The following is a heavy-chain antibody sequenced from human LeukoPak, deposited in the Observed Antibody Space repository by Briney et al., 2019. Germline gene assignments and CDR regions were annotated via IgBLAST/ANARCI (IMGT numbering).Heavy chain of an antibody. V-gene: IGHV1-24*01. D-gene: IGHD3-22*01. CDR1: GYTLTELS. CDR2: FDPEDGET. J-gene: IGHJ4*02. CDR3: ATGHPPLDYYDSSGYPD. Sequence: ASVKVSCKVSGYTLTELSMHWVRQAPGKGLEWMGGFDPEDGETIYAQKFQGRVTMTEDTSTDTAYMELSSLRSEDTAVYYCATGHPPLDYYDSSGYPDWGQGTLVTVSS.